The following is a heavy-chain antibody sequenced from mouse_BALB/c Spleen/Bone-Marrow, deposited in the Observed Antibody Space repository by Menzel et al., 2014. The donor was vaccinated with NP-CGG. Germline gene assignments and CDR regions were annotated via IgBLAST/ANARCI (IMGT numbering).Heavy chain of an antibody. Sequence: QVHVKQSGPGLVQPSQSLSITCTVSGFSLTSYGVHWVRQSPGKGLEWLGVIWSGGSTDYNAAFISRLSISKDNSKSQVFFKMSSLQANDTAIYYCARNSRGYGNSFAYLGQGTLVTISA. V-gene: IGHV2-2*02. D-gene: IGHD2-10*02. CDR1: GFSLTSYG. CDR3: ARNSRGYGNSFAY. CDR2: IWSGGST. J-gene: IGHJ3*01.